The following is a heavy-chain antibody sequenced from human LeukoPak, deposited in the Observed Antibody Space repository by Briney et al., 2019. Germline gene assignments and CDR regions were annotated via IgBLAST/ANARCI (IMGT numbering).Heavy chain of an antibody. D-gene: IGHD1-26*01. CDR1: GYTFTTQA. Sequence: GASVKVSCKASGYTFTTQAMNWVRQAPGQQGLEWMGWIHTNTGNPTYAQDFTGRFLFSLDTSVNTAYLHISGLKDEDTGLYYCTIGSYWGQGTLVTVSS. J-gene: IGHJ4*02. V-gene: IGHV7-4-1*02. CDR2: IHTNTGNP. CDR3: TIGSY.